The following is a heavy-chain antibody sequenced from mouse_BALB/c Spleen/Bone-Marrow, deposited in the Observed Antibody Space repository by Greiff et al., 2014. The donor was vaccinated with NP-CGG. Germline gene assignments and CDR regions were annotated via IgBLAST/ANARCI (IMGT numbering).Heavy chain of an antibody. CDR2: IYPGGGDT. Sequence: QVQLKQSGAELVRPGSSVKISCKASGYAFSTYWMNWVKQRPGQGLEWIGQIYPGGGDTNYNEKFKGKATLTADKSSSTASIQLSSLTSEDSAVYFCARVGFSFDYWGQGTTLTVSS. J-gene: IGHJ2*01. D-gene: IGHD3-1*01. V-gene: IGHV1-80*01. CDR3: ARVGFSFDY. CDR1: GYAFSTYW.